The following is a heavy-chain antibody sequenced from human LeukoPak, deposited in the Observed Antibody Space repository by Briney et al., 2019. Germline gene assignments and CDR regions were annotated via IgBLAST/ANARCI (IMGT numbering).Heavy chain of an antibody. CDR1: GFTFSSYS. CDR2: ISSSSYI. J-gene: IGHJ4*02. CDR3: ARSRIEILGTYYFDY. V-gene: IGHV3-21*01. Sequence: GGSLRLSCAASGFTFSSYSMNWVRQAPGKGLEWVSSISSSSYIYYADSVKGRFTISRDNAKNSLYLQMNSLTAEDTAVYHCARSRIEILGTYYFDYWGQGTLVTVSS. D-gene: IGHD2-15*01.